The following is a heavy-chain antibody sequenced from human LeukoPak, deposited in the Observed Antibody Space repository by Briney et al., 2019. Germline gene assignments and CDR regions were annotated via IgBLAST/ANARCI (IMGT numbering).Heavy chain of an antibody. J-gene: IGHJ4*02. CDR2: ISSSGST. Sequence: PGGSLRLSCAASGFTFSSYAMSWVRQAPGKGLEWVSVISSSGSTYYADSVKGRFTTSRHNSRNTLFLQMNSLRGEDTAVYYCVTRMTTVTTDDHWGQGTLVTVSA. V-gene: IGHV3-53*04. CDR3: VTRMTTVTTDDH. D-gene: IGHD4-17*01. CDR1: GFTFSSYA.